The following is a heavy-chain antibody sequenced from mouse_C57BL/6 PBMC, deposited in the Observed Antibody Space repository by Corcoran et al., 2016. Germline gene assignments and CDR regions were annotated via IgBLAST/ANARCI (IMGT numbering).Heavy chain of an antibody. CDR3: ARPVIYGSSYYYAMDY. CDR2: INPNNGGT. V-gene: IGHV1-26*01. J-gene: IGHJ4*01. D-gene: IGHD1-1*01. Sequence: EVQLQQSGPELVKPGASVKISCKASGYTFTDYYMNWVKQSHGKSLEWIGDINPNNGGTSYNQKFKGKATLTVDKSSSTAYMELRSLTSEDSAVYYCARPVIYGSSYYYAMDYWGQGTSVTVSS. CDR1: GYTFTDYY.